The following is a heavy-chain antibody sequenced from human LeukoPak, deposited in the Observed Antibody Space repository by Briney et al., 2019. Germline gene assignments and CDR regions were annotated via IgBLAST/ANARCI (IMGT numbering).Heavy chain of an antibody. CDR3: ARERGDFYISGTIGY. V-gene: IGHV4-39*07. CDR1: GGSISGSGYY. D-gene: IGHD3-10*01. CDR2: IHYNGNT. Sequence: KTSETLSLTCTVSGGSISGSGYYWVWVRQSPGKGLEWIASIHYNGNTYYNPSFTSRVAISVDTSKNQFSLRLSSVTAADTAVYYCARERGDFYISGTIGYWSQGTLVTVSS. J-gene: IGHJ4*02.